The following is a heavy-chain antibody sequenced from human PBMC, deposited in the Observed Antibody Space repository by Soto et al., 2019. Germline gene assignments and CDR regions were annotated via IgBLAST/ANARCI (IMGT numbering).Heavy chain of an antibody. CDR1: GSTLSSYA. V-gene: IGHV1-69*13. D-gene: IGHD3-22*01. J-gene: IGHJ3*02. CDR2: IIAIFGTA. Sequence: GASVKGSWKASGSTLSSYAISWGRQAPGQRLEWMGGIIAIFGTASYAQKFQGRVTITADESTSTAYMELSSLRSEDTAVYYCARDHNYYDSSGYYYHPEAFDIWGQGTMVSVSS. CDR3: ARDHNYYDSSGYYYHPEAFDI.